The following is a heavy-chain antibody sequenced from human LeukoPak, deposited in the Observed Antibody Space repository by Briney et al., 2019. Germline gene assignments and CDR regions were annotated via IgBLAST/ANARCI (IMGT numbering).Heavy chain of an antibody. CDR3: AREEIVVTYYYYGMDV. CDR2: IYHSGST. Sequence: SETLSLTCTVSGYSISSGYYWGWIRQPPGKGLEWIGSIYHSGSTYYNPSLKSRVTISVDTSKNQFSLKLSSVTAADTAVYYCAREEIVVTYYYYGMDVWGQGTTVTVSS. V-gene: IGHV4-38-2*02. J-gene: IGHJ6*02. CDR1: GYSISSGYY. D-gene: IGHD1-26*01.